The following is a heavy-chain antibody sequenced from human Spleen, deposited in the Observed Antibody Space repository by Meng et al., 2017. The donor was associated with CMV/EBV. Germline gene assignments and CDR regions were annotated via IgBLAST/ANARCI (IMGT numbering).Heavy chain of an antibody. Sequence: SGRSSSIGSSYWSWIRPPPGKGLEWIGYIYYSGSTNYTPSLKSRVTISVDTSKNQFSLKLSSVTAADTAVYYCARGTLQWLGYFDYWGQGTLVTVSS. J-gene: IGHJ4*02. CDR1: GRSSSIGSSY. D-gene: IGHD6-19*01. CDR3: ARGTLQWLGYFDY. CDR2: IYYSGST. V-gene: IGHV4-61*01.